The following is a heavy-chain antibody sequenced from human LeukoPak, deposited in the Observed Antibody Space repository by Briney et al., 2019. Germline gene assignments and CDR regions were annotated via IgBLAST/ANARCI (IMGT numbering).Heavy chain of an antibody. CDR3: ANEYSSSLGAFDI. J-gene: IGHJ3*02. V-gene: IGHV3-23*01. CDR2: ISGSGGST. Sequence: QSGGSLRLSCAASGFTFSSYAMSWVRQAPGKGLEWVSAISGSGGSTYYADSVKGRFTISRDNSKNTLYLQMNSLRAEDTAVYYCANEYSSSLGAFDIWGQGTMVTVSS. CDR1: GFTFSSYA. D-gene: IGHD6-6*01.